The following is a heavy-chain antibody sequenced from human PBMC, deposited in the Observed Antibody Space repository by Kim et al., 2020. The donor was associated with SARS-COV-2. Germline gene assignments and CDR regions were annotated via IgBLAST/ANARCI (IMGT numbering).Heavy chain of an antibody. CDR3: ARLTYYYGSGSSHRGAFDI. Sequence: SRVTISVDTSKNQFSLKLSSVTAADTAVYYCARLTYYYGSGSSHRGAFDIWGQGTMVTVSS. D-gene: IGHD3-10*01. J-gene: IGHJ3*02. V-gene: IGHV4-59*08.